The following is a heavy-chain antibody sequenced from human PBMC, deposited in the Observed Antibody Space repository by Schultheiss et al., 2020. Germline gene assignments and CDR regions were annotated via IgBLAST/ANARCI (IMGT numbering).Heavy chain of an antibody. CDR1: GFTFIDHA. D-gene: IGHD2-2*01. V-gene: IGHV3-23*01. Sequence: GESLKISCAASGFTFIDHAMNWVRQAPGKGLEWISDIGGSGGETHYADSVKGRFTISRDNAKNSLYLQMNSLRAEDTAVYYCAKVGRPYCSSTSCRTPGDYWGQGTLVTVSS. J-gene: IGHJ4*02. CDR2: IGGSGGET. CDR3: AKVGRPYCSSTSCRTPGDY.